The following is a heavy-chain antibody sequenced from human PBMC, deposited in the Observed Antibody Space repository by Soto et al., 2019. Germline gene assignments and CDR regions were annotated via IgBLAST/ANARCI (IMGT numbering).Heavy chain of an antibody. CDR3: ARAYYDSSGYYSSPFDY. Sequence: SVKVSCKASGGTFSSYAISWVRQAPGQGLEWMGGIIPIFGTANYAQKFQGRVTITADESTSTAYMELSSLRSEDTAVYYCARAYYDSSGYYSSPFDYWGQGTLVTVSS. V-gene: IGHV1-69*13. CDR1: GGTFSSYA. D-gene: IGHD3-22*01. CDR2: IIPIFGTA. J-gene: IGHJ4*02.